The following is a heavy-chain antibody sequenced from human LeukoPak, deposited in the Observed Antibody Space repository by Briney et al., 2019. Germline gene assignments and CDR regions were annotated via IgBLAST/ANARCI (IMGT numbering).Heavy chain of an antibody. D-gene: IGHD1-26*01. CDR3: ARKGPYSGSYPDY. Sequence: PSETLSLTCTVYGGSFSDYYWSWIRQPPGKGLEWIGESSHSGRTNHNPSLKSRVTISVDSSKDQFSLKVSSVTAADTAVYYCARKGPYSGSYPDYWGQGNLVTVSS. CDR2: SSHSGRT. J-gene: IGHJ4*02. CDR1: GGSFSDYY. V-gene: IGHV4-34*01.